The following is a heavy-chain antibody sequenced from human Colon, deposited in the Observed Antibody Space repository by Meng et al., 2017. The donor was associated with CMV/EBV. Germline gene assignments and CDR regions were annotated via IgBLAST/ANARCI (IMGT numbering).Heavy chain of an antibody. D-gene: IGHD4-17*01. V-gene: IGHV3-23*01. CDR1: GFTFSSYA. J-gene: IGHJ5*02. Sequence: GESLKISCAASGFTFSSYAMTWVRQAPGKGLEWVSGISSGGGSTFYADSVKGRFTISRDNPKNTLYLQMNSLRVEDTAVYYCAKAHYADPSWGQGTLVTVSS. CDR3: AKAHYADPS. CDR2: ISSGGGST.